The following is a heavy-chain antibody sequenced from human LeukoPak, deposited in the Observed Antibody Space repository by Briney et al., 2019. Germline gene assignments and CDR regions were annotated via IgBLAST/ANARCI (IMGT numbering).Heavy chain of an antibody. CDR3: ATEGRSTTPGY. J-gene: IGHJ4*02. Sequence: GGSLRLSCGASGFTFSSYTMIWVRQTPGMGLEWVSSISSSRTSIYYADSVKGRFTISRDNAKNSLYLQMNSLRAEDTSVYYCATEGRSTTPGYWGQGTLVIVSS. D-gene: IGHD6-13*01. V-gene: IGHV3-21*01. CDR1: GFTFSSYT. CDR2: ISSSRTSI.